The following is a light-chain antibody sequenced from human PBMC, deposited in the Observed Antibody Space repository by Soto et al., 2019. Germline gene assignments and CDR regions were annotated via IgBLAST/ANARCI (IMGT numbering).Light chain of an antibody. Sequence: EIVMTQSPATLSVSPGDRVTLSCWASQSVRSNLAWYQQHPGQPPRLLIYGASTRATGIPARFSGIGSGTEFTLTISSLQSEDFAVYYCLQYTTWPRTFGQGTMLEI. CDR1: QSVRSN. J-gene: IGKJ1*01. V-gene: IGKV3-15*01. CDR2: GAS. CDR3: LQYTTWPRT.